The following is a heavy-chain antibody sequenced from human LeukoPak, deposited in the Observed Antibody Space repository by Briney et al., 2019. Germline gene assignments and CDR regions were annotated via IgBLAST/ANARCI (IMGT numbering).Heavy chain of an antibody. CDR3: ARDSALVVTLDY. J-gene: IGHJ4*02. CDR1: GYTSTNFG. CDR2: ISPYNGDT. Sequence: ASVKVSCKTSGYTSTNFGLSWVRQAPGHGPEWMGWISPYNGDTNYAQKYQGRVTMTTDTSTNTAYMELRSLRSDDTAVYYCARDSALVVTLDYWGQGTLVTVSS. V-gene: IGHV1-18*01. D-gene: IGHD2-21*02.